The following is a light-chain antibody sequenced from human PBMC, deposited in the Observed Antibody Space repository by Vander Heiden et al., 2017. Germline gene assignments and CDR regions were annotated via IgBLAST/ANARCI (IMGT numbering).Light chain of an antibody. CDR3: CSYAGSFVV. CDR2: EGT. CDR1: SSDVGRYTL. Sequence: QSALTQPASVSGSPGQSITISCTGSSSDVGRYTLLSWYQQHPGKAPKLMIYEGTKRPAGVSNCFSGSKSGNTASMTISGLQAEDEADYYGCSYAGSFVVFGGGTKLTVL. V-gene: IGLV2-23*01. J-gene: IGLJ2*01.